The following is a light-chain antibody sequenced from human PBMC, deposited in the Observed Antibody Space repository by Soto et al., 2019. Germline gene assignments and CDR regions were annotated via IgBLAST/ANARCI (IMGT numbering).Light chain of an antibody. CDR1: SSDVGSYNR. CDR3: SLYTSSSTWV. Sequence: QSVLTQPPSVSGSPGQSVTISCTGTSSDVGSYNRVSWYQQPPGTAPKLMIYEVSNRPSGVPDRFSGSKSGNTASLTISGLKAEDEADYYCSLYTSSSTWVFGGGTKLTVL. J-gene: IGLJ3*02. V-gene: IGLV2-18*01. CDR2: EVS.